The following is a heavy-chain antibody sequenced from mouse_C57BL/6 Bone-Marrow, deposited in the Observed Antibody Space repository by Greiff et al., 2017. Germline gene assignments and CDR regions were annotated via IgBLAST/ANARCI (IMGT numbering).Heavy chain of an antibody. CDR1: GYTFTSYW. V-gene: IGHV1-50*01. Sequence: VQLQQPGAELVKPGASVKLSCKASGYTFTSYWMQWVKQRPGQGLEWIGEIDPSDSYTNYNQKFKGKATLTVDKSSSTAYMQLSSLTSEDSAVYYCAIRDSNYEILFAYWGQGTLVTVSA. J-gene: IGHJ3*01. CDR2: IDPSDSYT. CDR3: AIRDSNYEILFAY. D-gene: IGHD2-5*01.